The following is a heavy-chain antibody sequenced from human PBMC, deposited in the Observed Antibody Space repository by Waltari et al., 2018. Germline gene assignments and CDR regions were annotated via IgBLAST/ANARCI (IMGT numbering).Heavy chain of an antibody. CDR2: FNPEDGEI. V-gene: IGHV1-24*01. D-gene: IGHD2-15*01. J-gene: IGHJ4*01. Sequence: QVQLEQSGAEVKKPGASMKVSCKVSGYALSDLSMHWVRQAPGEGLEWMGGFNPEDGEIIYAQKFRGRVTMTEDTSTETVYMDLSSLRSEDTAVYYCATSNSGGRRGFDYWGQGTLVVVSS. CDR3: ATSNSGGRRGFDY. CDR1: GYALSDLS.